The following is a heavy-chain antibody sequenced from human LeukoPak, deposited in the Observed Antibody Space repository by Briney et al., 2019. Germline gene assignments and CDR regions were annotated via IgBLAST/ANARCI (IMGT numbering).Heavy chain of an antibody. V-gene: IGHV3-30*18. CDR3: AKGGPLFPGYFDY. CDR1: GFTFSSYG. J-gene: IGHJ4*02. Sequence: GGSLRLSCAASGFTFSSYGMHWVRQAPGKGLEWVAVISYDGSNKYYADSVKGRFTISRDNSKNTLYLQMNSLRAEDTAVYYCAKGGPLFPGYFDYWGQGTLATVSS. CDR2: ISYDGSNK. D-gene: IGHD2-21*01.